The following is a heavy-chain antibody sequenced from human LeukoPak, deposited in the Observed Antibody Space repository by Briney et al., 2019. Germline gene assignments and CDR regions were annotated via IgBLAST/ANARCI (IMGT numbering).Heavy chain of an antibody. CDR1: GGSISSYY. Sequence: SETLSLTCTVSGGSISSYYWSWIRQPPGKGLEWIGYIYYSGTTNYNPSLKSRVTISVDTSKNQLSLKPSSVTAADTAVYYCARGVYIAAAQYGYWGQGTLVTVSS. CDR2: IYYSGTT. D-gene: IGHD6-13*01. V-gene: IGHV4-59*01. CDR3: ARGVYIAAAQYGY. J-gene: IGHJ4*02.